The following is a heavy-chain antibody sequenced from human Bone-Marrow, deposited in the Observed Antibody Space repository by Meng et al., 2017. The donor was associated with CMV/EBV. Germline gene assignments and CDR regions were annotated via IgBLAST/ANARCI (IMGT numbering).Heavy chain of an antibody. CDR2: INHIGST. CDR1: GGSFSGYY. CDR3: ARGYNWNYWDWFDP. D-gene: IGHD1-7*01. Sequence: CAAYGGSFSGYYWSWIRQPPGKGLEWIGEINHIGSTNYNPSLKSRVTISVDTSKNQFSLKLSSVTAADTAVYYCARGYNWNYWDWFDPWGQGTLVTVSS. V-gene: IGHV4-34*01. J-gene: IGHJ5*02.